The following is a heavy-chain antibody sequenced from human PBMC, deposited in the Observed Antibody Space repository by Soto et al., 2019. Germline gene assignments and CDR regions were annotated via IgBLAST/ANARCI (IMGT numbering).Heavy chain of an antibody. CDR1: AGMG. CDR3: ARPHGTYWVDP. V-gene: IGHV2-26*01. Sequence: VSGPTLVNPTETLTLTCTDAGMGVTWIRQPPGKALEWLARIFSNDEKSYSTSLKSRLTISKDTSKSQVVLTMTNMDPVDTGTYYCARPHGTYWVDPWGQGTLVTVSS. J-gene: IGHJ5*02. CDR2: IFSNDEK. D-gene: IGHD1-26*01.